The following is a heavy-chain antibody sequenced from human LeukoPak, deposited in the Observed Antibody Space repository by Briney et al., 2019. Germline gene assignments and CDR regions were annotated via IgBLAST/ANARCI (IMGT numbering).Heavy chain of an antibody. V-gene: IGHV3-21*01. CDR3: ASTYGDRYYFDY. J-gene: IGHJ4*02. D-gene: IGHD4-17*01. CDR1: GFTFSSYS. Sequence: KPGGSLRLSCAASGFTFSSYSMNWVRQAPGKGLEWVSSISSSSSYIYYADSVKGRFTISRDNAKNSLYLQMNSLRPEDTAVYYCASTYGDRYYFDYWGQGTLVTVSS. CDR2: ISSSSSYI.